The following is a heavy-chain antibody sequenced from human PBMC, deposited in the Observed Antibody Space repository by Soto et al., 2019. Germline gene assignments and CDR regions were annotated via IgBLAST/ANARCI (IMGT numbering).Heavy chain of an antibody. V-gene: IGHV1-18*01. CDR1: GYTFNFYG. J-gene: IGHJ4*02. CDR2: ISANSGDT. CDR3: ARDFRDSCTGRTCAYFDY. Sequence: ASVKVSCRASGYTFNFYGFSGVRQAPGQGLEWVGWISANSGDTNFAKTVQDRVTLSTDMSTGTAYMTLTSLTSDDTAIYYCARDFRDSCTGRTCAYFDYCGQGTQVTVYS. D-gene: IGHD2-8*02.